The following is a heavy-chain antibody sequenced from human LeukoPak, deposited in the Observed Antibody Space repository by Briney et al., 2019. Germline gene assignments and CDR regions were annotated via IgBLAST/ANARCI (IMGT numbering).Heavy chain of an antibody. CDR2: ISGSGGST. CDR3: AKDPNYDFWSGYLQQYYFDY. CDR1: GFTFSSYA. J-gene: IGHJ4*02. V-gene: IGHV3-23*01. Sequence: GGSLRLSCAASGFTFSSYAMSWVRQAPGKGLEWVSAISGSGGSTYYADSVKGRFTISRDNSKNTLYLQKNSLRAEDTAVYYCAKDPNYDFWSGYLQQYYFDYWGQGTLVTVSS. D-gene: IGHD3-3*01.